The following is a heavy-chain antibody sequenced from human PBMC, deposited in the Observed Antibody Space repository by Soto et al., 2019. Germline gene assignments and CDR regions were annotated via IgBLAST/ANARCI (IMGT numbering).Heavy chain of an antibody. CDR3: ARNYYDSSVYFDY. CDR1: GGSISSGGYS. CDR2: IYHSGST. Sequence: SETLSLTCAVSGGSISSGGYSWSWIRQPPGKGLEWIGYIYHSGSTYYNPSLKSRVTISVDRSKNQFSLKLSSVTAADTAVYYCARNYYDSSVYFDYWGQGTLVTSPQ. D-gene: IGHD3-22*01. J-gene: IGHJ4*02. V-gene: IGHV4-30-2*01.